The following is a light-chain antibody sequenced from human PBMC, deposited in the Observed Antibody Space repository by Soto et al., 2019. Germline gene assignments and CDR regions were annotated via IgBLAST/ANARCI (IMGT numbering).Light chain of an antibody. Sequence: DIQMTHSPSTLSASVGDRVTITCRASQSVSSWLAWYQQKPGKAPKLLIYDASSLESGVPSRFSGSGSGTGLTLAVSSLQPYDFATQYCQQYSRYPLTVGGRTKGDSK. V-gene: IGKV1-5*01. CDR1: QSVSSW. CDR3: QQYSRYPLT. J-gene: IGKJ4*01. CDR2: DAS.